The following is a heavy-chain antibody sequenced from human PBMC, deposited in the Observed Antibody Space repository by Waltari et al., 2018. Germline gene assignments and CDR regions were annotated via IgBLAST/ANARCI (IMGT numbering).Heavy chain of an antibody. CDR1: GGSISSSSYF. J-gene: IGHJ4*02. V-gene: IGHV4-39*07. CDR3: ARRKLGRLDY. D-gene: IGHD7-27*01. CDR2: IYYSGST. Sequence: QLQLQESGPGLVKPSETLSLTCTVSGGSISSSSYFWGWIRQPPGKGLEWIGSIYYSGSTYYNPSLKSRVTISVDTSKNQFSLKLSSVTAADTAVYYCARRKLGRLDYWGQGTLVTVSS.